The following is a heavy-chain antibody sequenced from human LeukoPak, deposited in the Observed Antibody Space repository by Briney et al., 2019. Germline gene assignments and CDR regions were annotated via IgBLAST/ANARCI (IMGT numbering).Heavy chain of an antibody. V-gene: IGHV3-48*01. Sequence: GGTLRLSCAASGFTFSSYSMNWVRQAPGKGLEWVSYISSSTIYYADSVKGRFTISRDNAKLYLQMNSLRAEDTAVYYCARGDGEDIVVVYMDVWGKGTTVTISS. D-gene: IGHD2-15*01. J-gene: IGHJ6*03. CDR2: ISSSTI. CDR3: ARGDGEDIVVVYMDV. CDR1: GFTFSSYS.